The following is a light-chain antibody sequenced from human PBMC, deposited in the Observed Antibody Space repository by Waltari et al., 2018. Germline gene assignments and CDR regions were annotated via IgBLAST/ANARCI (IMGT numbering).Light chain of an antibody. Sequence: QSVLTQPPSVSGTPGQGVTISCSGSPSHIRSNGLNWYQQFPGTAPNLLIYGNYQRPSGVPDRFSGSKSGTSASLAISGLQSEDEADYYCATWDDSLKGYVFGTGTKVTVL. V-gene: IGLV1-44*01. CDR2: GNY. J-gene: IGLJ1*01. CDR1: PSHIRSNG. CDR3: ATWDDSLKGYV.